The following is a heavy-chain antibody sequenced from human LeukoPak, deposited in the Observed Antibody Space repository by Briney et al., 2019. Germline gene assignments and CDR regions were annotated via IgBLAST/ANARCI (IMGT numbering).Heavy chain of an antibody. CDR2: INPNSGGT. J-gene: IGHJ4*02. Sequence: GASVKVSCKASGYTFTGYYMHWVRQAPGQGLEWMGWINPNSGGTNYAQKFQGRVTMTRDTSISTAYMELSRLRSDDTAVYYCARDQGGSSSSLDYWGQGTLVTVSS. V-gene: IGHV1-2*02. D-gene: IGHD6-6*01. CDR3: ARDQGGSSSSLDY. CDR1: GYTFTGYY.